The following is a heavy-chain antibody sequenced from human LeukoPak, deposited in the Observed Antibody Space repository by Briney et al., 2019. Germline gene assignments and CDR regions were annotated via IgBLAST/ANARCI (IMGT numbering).Heavy chain of an antibody. CDR2: INHSGST. CDR1: GGSISSGGYY. CDR3: ARGAGDYYDSSGPIRPVYFDY. J-gene: IGHJ4*02. V-gene: IGHV4-30-2*01. D-gene: IGHD3-22*01. Sequence: SQTLSLTCAVSGGSISSGGYYWSWIRQPPGKGLEWIGEINHSGSTNYNPSLKSRVTISVDTSKNQFSLKLSSVTAADTAVYYCARGAGDYYDSSGPIRPVYFDYWGQGTLVTVSS.